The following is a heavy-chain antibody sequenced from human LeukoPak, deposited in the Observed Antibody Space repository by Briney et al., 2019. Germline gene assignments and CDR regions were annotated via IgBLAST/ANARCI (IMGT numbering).Heavy chain of an antibody. J-gene: IGHJ6*04. V-gene: IGHV3-7*01. CDR2: IKQDGSEK. CDR1: GFTFSSYW. D-gene: IGHD3-3*01. Sequence: PGGSLRLSCAASGFTFSSYWMSWVRQAPGKGLEWVANIKQDGSEKYCVDSVKGRFTISRDNAKNSLYLHMNSLRADDTAVYYCARDPPTIFGVVMLMDVWGKGTTVTVSS. CDR3: ARDPPTIFGVVMLMDV.